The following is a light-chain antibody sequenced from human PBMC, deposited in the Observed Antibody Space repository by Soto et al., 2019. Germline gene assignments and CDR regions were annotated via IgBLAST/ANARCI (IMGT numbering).Light chain of an antibody. CDR1: QSVSSSY. Sequence: EIVLTQSPGTLSLSPGARATLSCRASQSVSSSYLAWYRHKPGQAPRLLIYGASSRATGIADRCSGSGSGTDFTRTVIRREHEYCAVYYCQQEGISPYTCGQGPKLEIK. CDR3: QQEGISPYT. J-gene: IGKJ2*01. CDR2: GAS. V-gene: IGKV3-20*01.